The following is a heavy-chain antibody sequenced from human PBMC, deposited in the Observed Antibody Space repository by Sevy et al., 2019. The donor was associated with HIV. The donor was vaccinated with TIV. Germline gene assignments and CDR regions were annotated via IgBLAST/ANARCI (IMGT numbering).Heavy chain of an antibody. CDR3: ARDATYNWNYERFAFDI. CDR1: GYTVTGYY. D-gene: IGHD1-1*01. CDR2: SNPNSGGT. Sequence: ASVKVSCKASGYTVTGYYMHWVRQAPGQGLEWMGWSNPNSGGTNYAQKFQGRVTMTRDTSISTAYMELSRLRSDDTAVYYCARDATYNWNYERFAFDIWGQWTMVTVSS. J-gene: IGHJ3*02. V-gene: IGHV1-2*02.